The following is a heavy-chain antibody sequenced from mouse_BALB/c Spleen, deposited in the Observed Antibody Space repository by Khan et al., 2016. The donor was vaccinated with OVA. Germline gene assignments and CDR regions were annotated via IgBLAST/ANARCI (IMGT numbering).Heavy chain of an antibody. D-gene: IGHD6-1*01. CDR2: INTYYGDP. CDR1: GYTFTSYG. J-gene: IGHJ2*01. CDR3: ARMKKNVAYYFDY. V-gene: IGHV1S137*01. Sequence: QVQLQQSGAELVRPGVSVKISCKASGYTFTSYGMHWVKQSLGKGLEWIGWINTYYGDPTYNEKFKGQATMSVDKSASTAYMLLSSPTSEDSAVYYWARMKKNVAYYFDYWGQGTTVTVSS.